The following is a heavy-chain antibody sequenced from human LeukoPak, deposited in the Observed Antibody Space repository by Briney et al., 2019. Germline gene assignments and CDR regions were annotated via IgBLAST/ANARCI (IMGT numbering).Heavy chain of an antibody. J-gene: IGHJ4*02. Sequence: GGSLRLSCAASGFTFSSYAMSWVRQAPGKGLEWVANIKQDGSEKYYVDSVKGRFTISRDNAKNSLYLQMNSLRAEDTAVYYCAREVPYYDSSGYPPYYFDYWGQGTLVTVSS. CDR2: IKQDGSEK. V-gene: IGHV3-7*01. CDR3: AREVPYYDSSGYPPYYFDY. CDR1: GFTFSSYA. D-gene: IGHD3-22*01.